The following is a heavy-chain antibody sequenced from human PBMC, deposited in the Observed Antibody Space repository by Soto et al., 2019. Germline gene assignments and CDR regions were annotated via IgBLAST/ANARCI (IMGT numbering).Heavy chain of an antibody. CDR1: GGSISSGGYY. J-gene: IGHJ6*02. CDR2: ISYSGST. CDR3: ARVYSYDFWSGYAYYYYGMDV. D-gene: IGHD3-3*01. V-gene: IGHV4-30-4*01. Sequence: PSETLSLTCTVSGGSISSGGYYWSWIRQHPGTGLEWIGHISYSGSTYYNPSLKSRVTISVDTSKNQFSLKLSSVTAADTAVYYFARVYSYDFWSGYAYYYYGMDVWGQGTTVTVSS.